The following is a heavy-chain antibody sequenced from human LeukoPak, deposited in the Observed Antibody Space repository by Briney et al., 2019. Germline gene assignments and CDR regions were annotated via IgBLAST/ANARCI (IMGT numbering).Heavy chain of an antibody. D-gene: IGHD1-26*01. Sequence: SETLSLTCTVSGGSISSYYWSWIRQPPGKGLEWIGYIYYSGSTNYNPSLKSRVTISVDTSKNQFSLKLSSVTAADTAVYYCARQGGAGVSDYWGQGTLVTVSS. CDR2: IYYSGST. CDR3: ARQGGAGVSDY. J-gene: IGHJ4*02. CDR1: GGSISSYY. V-gene: IGHV4-59*08.